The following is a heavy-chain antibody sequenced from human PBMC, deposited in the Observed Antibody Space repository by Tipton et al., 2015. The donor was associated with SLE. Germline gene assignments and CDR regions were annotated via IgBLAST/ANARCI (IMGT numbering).Heavy chain of an antibody. CDR3: ARGSDDYGDYGVDY. J-gene: IGHJ4*02. Sequence: TPSLTCTVSGGAISSYYWSWIRQPPGKGLEWIGYIYDSGSTNYNPSLKSRVTVSVDTSKNQFSLKLNSVTAADTAVYYCARGSDDYGDYGVDYWGQGTLVSVSS. CDR2: IYDSGST. CDR1: GGAISSYY. V-gene: IGHV4-59*01. D-gene: IGHD4-17*01.